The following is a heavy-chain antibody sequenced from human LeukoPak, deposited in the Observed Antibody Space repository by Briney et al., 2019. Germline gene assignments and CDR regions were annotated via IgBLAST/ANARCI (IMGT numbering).Heavy chain of an antibody. Sequence: SGGSLRLSCAASGFTFDDYGMSWVRQAPGKGLEWVSSITSSSSYTFYADSVKGRFTISRDNSKNTLYLQMNSLRAEDTAVYYCANIDGARDYWGQGTLVTVSS. V-gene: IGHV3-21*01. J-gene: IGHJ4*02. CDR2: ITSSSSYT. D-gene: IGHD1-26*01. CDR3: ANIDGARDY. CDR1: GFTFDDYG.